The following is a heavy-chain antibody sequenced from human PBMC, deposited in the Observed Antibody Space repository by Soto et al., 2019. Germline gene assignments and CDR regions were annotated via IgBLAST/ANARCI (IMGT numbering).Heavy chain of an antibody. Sequence: QITLKESRPTLVKPKQTLTLTCSFSGFSLYTRGVGVGWVRQPPGKALEWLALLYWDNSRRYSPSLKNSLTIAKRTSENQVVLTMTNMEPEDTGTYYCARYTTDTYFDVWGKGTTVTVSS. CDR3: ARYTTDTYFDV. J-gene: IGHJ6*04. CDR1: GFSLYTRGVG. V-gene: IGHV2-5*02. CDR2: LYWDNSR. D-gene: IGHD2-2*02.